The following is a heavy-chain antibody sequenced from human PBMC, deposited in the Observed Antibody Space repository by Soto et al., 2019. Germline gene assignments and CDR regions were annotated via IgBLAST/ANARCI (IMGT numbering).Heavy chain of an antibody. J-gene: IGHJ6*02. Sequence: QVQLQESGPGLVKPSQTLSLTCTVSGGSISSGGYYWSWIRQHPGKGLEWIGYIYYSGSTYYNPSRKSRVTISVDTSKNQFSLKLSSVTAADTAVYYCARNYGDYLGYYYYGMDVWGQGTTVTVSS. CDR1: GGSISSGGYY. CDR3: ARNYGDYLGYYYYGMDV. V-gene: IGHV4-31*03. CDR2: IYYSGST. D-gene: IGHD4-17*01.